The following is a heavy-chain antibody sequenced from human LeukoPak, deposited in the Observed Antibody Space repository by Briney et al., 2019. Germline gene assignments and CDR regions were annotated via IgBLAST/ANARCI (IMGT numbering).Heavy chain of an antibody. CDR2: IYYSGST. CDR3: ARDHSSGWSDYYYYYYMDV. D-gene: IGHD6-19*01. CDR1: GYSISSGYY. J-gene: IGHJ6*03. V-gene: IGHV4-38-2*02. Sequence: SETLSLTCTVSGYSISSGYYWGWIRQPPGKGLEWIGSIYYSGSTYYNPSLKSRVTISVDTSKNQFSLKLSSVTAADTAVYYCARDHSSGWSDYYYYYYMDVWGKGTTVTVSS.